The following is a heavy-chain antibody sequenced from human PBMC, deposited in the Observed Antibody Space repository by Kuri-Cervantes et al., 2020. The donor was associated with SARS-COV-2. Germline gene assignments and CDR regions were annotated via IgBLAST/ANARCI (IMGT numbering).Heavy chain of an antibody. CDR2: TSGSDSRT. CDR3: AKDFAFGELPLYGMDV. J-gene: IGHJ6*02. V-gene: IGHV3-23*01. CDR1: GFTFSSYA. Sequence: GGSLRLSCGASGFTFSSYAMSWVRQAPGEGLEWVSGTSGSDSRTYNADSVKGRFTISRDNAKNSLYLQMNSLRAEDTALYYCAKDFAFGELPLYGMDVWGQEATVTVSS. D-gene: IGHD3-10*01.